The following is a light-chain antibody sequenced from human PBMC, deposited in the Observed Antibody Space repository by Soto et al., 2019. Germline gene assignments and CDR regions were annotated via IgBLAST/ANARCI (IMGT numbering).Light chain of an antibody. CDR3: QQYGRSPRT. Sequence: EIVLTQSPGTLSLSPGERATLSCRASQSVTSNCLAWYQQRPGQAPRLRISGASSRATGIPDRFSGSGSGTDFTLIISRLEPEDFAVYYCQQYGRSPRTFGQGTKLEIK. V-gene: IGKV3-20*01. CDR2: GAS. J-gene: IGKJ2*01. CDR1: QSVTSNC.